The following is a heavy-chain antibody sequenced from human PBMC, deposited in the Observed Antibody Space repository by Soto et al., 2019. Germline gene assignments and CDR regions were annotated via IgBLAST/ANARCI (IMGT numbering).Heavy chain of an antibody. J-gene: IGHJ4*02. V-gene: IGHV4-59*01. D-gene: IGHD3-10*01. Sequence: ETLSTTCPVSGASISGYFWNWIRQPPGKGLEWIGYMSYTGNTNYNPSLTSRVSISVDTSKNQFSLNLNSVTAADTAVYYCARADTTIVPLAQWGQGTLVTVYS. CDR1: GASISGYF. CDR2: MSYTGNT. CDR3: ARADTTIVPLAQ.